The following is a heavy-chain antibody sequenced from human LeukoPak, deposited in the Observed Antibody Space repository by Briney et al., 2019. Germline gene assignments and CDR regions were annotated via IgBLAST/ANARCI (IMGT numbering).Heavy chain of an antibody. CDR3: ARLYCSGGSCYYYYYYYYMDV. CDR1: GFTFSSYS. D-gene: IGHD2-15*01. J-gene: IGHJ6*03. V-gene: IGHV3-21*01. CDR2: ISSSSSYI. Sequence: GGSLRLSCAASGFTFSSYSMNWVRQAPGKGLEWVSSISSSSSYIYYADSVKGRFAISRDNAKNSLYLQMNSLRAEDTAVYYCARLYCSGGSCYYYYYYYYMDVWGKGTTVTVSS.